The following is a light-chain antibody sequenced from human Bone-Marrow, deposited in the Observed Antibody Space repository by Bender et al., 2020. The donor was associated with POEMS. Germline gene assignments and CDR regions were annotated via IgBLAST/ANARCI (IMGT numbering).Light chain of an antibody. CDR3: VAWDASLNGWV. CDR1: NIGTTS. Sequence: SYVLTQPPSVSVAPGQTARITCGGTNIGTTSVHWYQQRPGQAPVLVIYDDSDRPSGIPERFSGSKSGTSGSLVISGLRSDDEAIYFCVAWDASLNGWVFGGGTKLTVL. V-gene: IGLV3-21*02. CDR2: DDS. J-gene: IGLJ3*02.